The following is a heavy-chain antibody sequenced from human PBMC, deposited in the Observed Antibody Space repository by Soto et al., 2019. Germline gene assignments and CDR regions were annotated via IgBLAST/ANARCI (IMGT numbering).Heavy chain of an antibody. CDR3: SRDYEGRSDCELGY. V-gene: IGHV3-30-3*01. CDR2: ISRDGSNA. CDR1: GFTFSIYV. J-gene: IGHJ4*02. D-gene: IGHD2-21*01. Sequence: QVQLVESGGGVVQPGRSLTLSCVASGFTFSIYVIHWVRQTPDTGLEWVAFISRDGSNAYYADSVKGRFTISRDNSKNTLYLEMNVLRAEVTAVYYWSRDYEGRSDCELGYWVQGTLVSVSS.